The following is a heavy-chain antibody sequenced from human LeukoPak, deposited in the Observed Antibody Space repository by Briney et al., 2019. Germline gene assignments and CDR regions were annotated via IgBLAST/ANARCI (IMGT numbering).Heavy chain of an antibody. CDR2: MNPNSGNT. D-gene: IGHD6-13*01. Sequence: ASVKVSCKASGYTFTSYDINWVRQATGQGLEWMGWMNPNSGNTGYAQKFQGRVTMTRNTSISTAYMELSSLRSEDTAVYYCARTFTSSSWYGGYYYYMDVWAKGPRSPSP. CDR3: ARTFTSSSWYGGYYYYMDV. J-gene: IGHJ6*03. CDR1: GYTFTSYD. V-gene: IGHV1-8*01.